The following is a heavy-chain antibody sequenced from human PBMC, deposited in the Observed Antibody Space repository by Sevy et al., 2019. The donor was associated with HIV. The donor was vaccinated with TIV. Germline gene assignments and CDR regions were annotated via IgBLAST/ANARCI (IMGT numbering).Heavy chain of an antibody. D-gene: IGHD3-3*01. V-gene: IGHV3-48*03. CDR1: GFTFSSYE. CDR3: AKRGGQYDLGMDV. J-gene: IGHJ6*02. Sequence: GGSLRLSCAASGFTFSSYEMNWVRQAPGKGLEWVSYVSSSADTIYYADSVRGRFTISRDNAKKSLYLQMNSLRAEDTAVYYCAKRGGQYDLGMDVWGQETTVTVSS. CDR2: VSSSADTI.